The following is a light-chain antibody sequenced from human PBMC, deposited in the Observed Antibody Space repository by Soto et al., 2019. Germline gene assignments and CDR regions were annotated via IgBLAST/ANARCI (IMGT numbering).Light chain of an antibody. CDR3: AAWDDSLNAVL. Sequence: QSVLTQPPSASGTPGQRVTISCSGSSSNIGSNTVNWYQQLPGTAPQFLIYKNNQQPSGVPDRFSGSKSGTSASLAISGLQSEDEDDYYCAAWDDSLNAVLFGGGTKLTVL. CDR2: KNN. V-gene: IGLV1-44*01. J-gene: IGLJ2*01. CDR1: SSNIGSNT.